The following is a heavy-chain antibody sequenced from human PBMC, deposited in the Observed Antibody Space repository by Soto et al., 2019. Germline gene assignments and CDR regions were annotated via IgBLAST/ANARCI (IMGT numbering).Heavy chain of an antibody. J-gene: IGHJ6*02. V-gene: IGHV4-61*01. CDR2: IYYSGST. D-gene: IGHD5-12*01. Sequence: SETLSLTCTVSGGSVSIGSYYWSCIRQPPGKGLGWIGYIYYSGSTNYNPSLKSRVTISVDTSKNQFSLKLSSVTAADTAVYYCARASGYDLGYYYYGMDVWGQGTTVTVSS. CDR3: ARASGYDLGYYYYGMDV. CDR1: GGSVSIGSYY.